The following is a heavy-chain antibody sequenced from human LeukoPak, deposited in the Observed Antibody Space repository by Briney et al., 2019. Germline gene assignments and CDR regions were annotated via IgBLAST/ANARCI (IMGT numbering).Heavy chain of an antibody. CDR3: VSGEPDYSSGWSGY. Sequence: SETLSLTCTVSGGSIRSSYYYWGWIRQPPGTGLEWIGSIYDSGSTYYNPSLKSRVTISVDTSKNQFSLKLNSVTAADTAVYYCVSGEPDYSSGWSGYWGQGTLVTVSS. V-gene: IGHV4-39*01. J-gene: IGHJ4*02. CDR2: IYDSGST. D-gene: IGHD6-19*01. CDR1: GGSIRSSYYY.